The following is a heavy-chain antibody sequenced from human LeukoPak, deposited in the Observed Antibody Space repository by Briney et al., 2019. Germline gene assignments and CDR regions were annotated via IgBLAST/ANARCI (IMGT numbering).Heavy chain of an antibody. J-gene: IGHJ4*02. CDR3: ERPAYDILTGYYTLDY. CDR2: INAGNGNT. V-gene: IGHV1-3*01. CDR1: GYTFTSYA. Sequence: ASVKVSCKASGYTFTSYAMHWVRQAPVQRLEWMGWINAGNGNTKYSQKFQGRVTITRDTSASTAYMELSSLRSEDTAVYYWERPAYDILTGYYTLDYWGQGTLVTVSS. D-gene: IGHD3-9*01.